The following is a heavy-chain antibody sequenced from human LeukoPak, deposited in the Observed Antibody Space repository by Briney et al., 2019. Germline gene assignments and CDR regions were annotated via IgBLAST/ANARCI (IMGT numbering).Heavy chain of an antibody. D-gene: IGHD3-10*01. J-gene: IGHJ4*02. CDR1: GFSFSSQW. V-gene: IGHV3-7*03. Sequence: GGSLRLSCAASGFSFSSQWMSWVRQAPGKGLEWVAIINQAGTGKYYVDSVKGRFTNSRDNAENSLYLQMNSLRAEDTAVYYCANSDGSGSYYPPDYWGQGTLVTVSS. CDR2: INQAGTGK. CDR3: ANSDGSGSYYPPDY.